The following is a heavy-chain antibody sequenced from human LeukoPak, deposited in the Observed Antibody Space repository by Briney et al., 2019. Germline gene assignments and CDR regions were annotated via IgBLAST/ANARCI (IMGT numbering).Heavy chain of an antibody. CDR2: INPNSGGT. Sequence: ASVKVSCKASGYTFTGYYMHWVRQAPGQGLEWMGWINPNSGGTNYAQKFQGGVTMTRDTSISTAYMELSRLRSDDTAVYYCARGLYCSGGSCYFDYWGQGTLVTVSS. V-gene: IGHV1-2*02. CDR1: GYTFTGYY. D-gene: IGHD2-15*01. CDR3: ARGLYCSGGSCYFDY. J-gene: IGHJ4*02.